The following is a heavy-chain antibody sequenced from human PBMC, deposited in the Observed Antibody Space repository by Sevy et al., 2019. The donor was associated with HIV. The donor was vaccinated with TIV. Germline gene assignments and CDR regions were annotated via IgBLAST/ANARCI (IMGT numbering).Heavy chain of an antibody. CDR2: ISYDGSNK. CDR3: ARGGGKYYDSSGYYVDY. Sequence: GGSLRLSCAASGFTFSSYAMHWVRQAPGKGLEWVAVISYDGSNKYYADSVKGRFTISRDNSENTLYLQMNSLRAEDTAVYYCARGGGKYYDSSGYYVDYWGQGTLVTVSS. J-gene: IGHJ4*02. CDR1: GFTFSSYA. D-gene: IGHD3-22*01. V-gene: IGHV3-30-3*01.